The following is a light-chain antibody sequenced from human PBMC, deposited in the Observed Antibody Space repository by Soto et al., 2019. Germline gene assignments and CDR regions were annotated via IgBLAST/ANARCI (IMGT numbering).Light chain of an antibody. CDR2: GAS. CDR1: QSVSSNS. J-gene: IGKJ2*01. V-gene: IGKV3-20*01. Sequence: VLTQSPGTLSLSPGERATLSCRASQSVSSNSLAWYQQRPGQAPRLLIYGASIMATDTPDRVSGSGSGTDFTLTISTLEPEDFAVYYCQHYDSSPPYTFGQGTKVDIK. CDR3: QHYDSSPPYT.